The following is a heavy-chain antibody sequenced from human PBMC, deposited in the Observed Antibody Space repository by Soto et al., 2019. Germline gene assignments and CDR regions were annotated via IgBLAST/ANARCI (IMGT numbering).Heavy chain of an antibody. CDR3: ASLSTSSSWYYYYYGMDV. CDR2: IYYSGST. J-gene: IGHJ6*02. V-gene: IGHV4-39*01. CDR1: GGSISSSSYY. Sequence: PSETLSLTCTVSGGSISSSSYYWGWIRQPPGKGLEWIGSIYYSGSTYYNPSLKSRVTISVDTSKNQFSLKLSSVTAADTAVYYCASLSTSSSWYYYYYGMDVWGQGTTVTVSS. D-gene: IGHD6-13*01.